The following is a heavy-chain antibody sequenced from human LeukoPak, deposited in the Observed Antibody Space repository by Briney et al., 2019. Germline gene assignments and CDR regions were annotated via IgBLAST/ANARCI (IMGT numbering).Heavy chain of an antibody. J-gene: IGHJ3*02. Sequence: PSETLSLTCTVSGGSISSYYRSWIRQPAGKGLEWIGRIYTSGSTNYNPSLKSRVTMSVDTSKNQFSLKLSSVTTADTAVYYCARAPYYYDSNNDAFDIWGQGTMVTVSS. V-gene: IGHV4-4*07. CDR3: ARAPYYYDSNNDAFDI. D-gene: IGHD3-22*01. CDR2: IYTSGST. CDR1: GGSISSYY.